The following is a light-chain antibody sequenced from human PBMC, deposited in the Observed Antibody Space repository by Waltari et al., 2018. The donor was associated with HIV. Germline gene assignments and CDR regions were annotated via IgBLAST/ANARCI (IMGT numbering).Light chain of an antibody. J-gene: IGKJ2*01. CDR2: KAS. V-gene: IGKV1-5*03. CDR1: QNVGDW. CDR3: QQYSNFPVT. Sequence: DIQMTQSPSTLSASFGDRVSITCRASQNVGDWLAWYQQKPGKAPSLLISKASTLESGVPTNFSGSGSGTHFTLTISGLRPDDFANYYCQQYSNFPVTFGQGTKL.